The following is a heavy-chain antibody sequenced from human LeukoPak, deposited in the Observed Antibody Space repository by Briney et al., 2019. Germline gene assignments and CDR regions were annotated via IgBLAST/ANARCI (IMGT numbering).Heavy chain of an antibody. CDR1: GFTFDDYG. CDR2: ISWNSGSI. Sequence: PGGSLRLSCAASGFTFDDYGMSWVRQAPGKGLEWVSGISWNSGSIGYADSVKGRFTISRDNAKNSLYLQMNSLRAEDTALYYCAKDMERWFGELSALFDYWGQGTLVTVSS. J-gene: IGHJ4*02. CDR3: AKDMERWFGELSALFDY. V-gene: IGHV3-9*01. D-gene: IGHD3-10*01.